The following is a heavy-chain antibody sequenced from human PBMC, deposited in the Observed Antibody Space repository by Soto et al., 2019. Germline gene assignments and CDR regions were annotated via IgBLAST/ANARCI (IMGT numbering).Heavy chain of an antibody. CDR2: INHSGST. J-gene: IGHJ4*02. CDR3: GRGWGAGSDC. Sequence: QVQLQQWGAGLLKPSETLSLTCAVYGGSFSGYYWNWIRQPPGKGREWIGEINHSGSTNYNPSLKSRVTISVATSKYHFSLKVASVAAADTASYYCGRGWGAGSDCWGQGNLVTVSS. D-gene: IGHD7-27*01. CDR1: GGSFSGYY. V-gene: IGHV4-34*01.